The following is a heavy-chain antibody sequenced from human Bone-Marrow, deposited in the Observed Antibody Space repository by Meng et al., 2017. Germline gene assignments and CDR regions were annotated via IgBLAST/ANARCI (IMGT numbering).Heavy chain of an antibody. V-gene: IGHV4-59*13. CDR1: GVSITSYY. Sequence: SETLSLTCTVSGVSITSYYWGWVRQPPGKGLEWMGHLHYSESAKYNPSLKSRVAMSLDKSKNQLSLKLSSVTAADTAVYYCARLQGDGFFDYWGQGTRVTGAS. CDR2: LHYSESA. D-gene: IGHD3-16*01. CDR3: ARLQGDGFFDY. J-gene: IGHJ4*02.